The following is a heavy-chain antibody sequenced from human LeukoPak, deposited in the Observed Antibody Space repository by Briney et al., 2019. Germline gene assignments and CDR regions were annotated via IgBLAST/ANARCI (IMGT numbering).Heavy chain of an antibody. J-gene: IGHJ4*02. V-gene: IGHV3-30*19. Sequence: PGGSLRLSCAASGFTFSSYGMHWVRQAPGKGLEWVAVISYDGSNKYYADSVKGRFTISRDNSKNTLYLQMNSLRAEDTAVYYCARSGEMVPLFDYWGQGTLVTVSS. D-gene: IGHD3-10*01. CDR3: ARSGEMVPLFDY. CDR1: GFTFSSYG. CDR2: ISYDGSNK.